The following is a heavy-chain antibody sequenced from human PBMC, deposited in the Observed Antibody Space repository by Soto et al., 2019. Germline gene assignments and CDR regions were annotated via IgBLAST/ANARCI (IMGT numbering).Heavy chain of an antibody. CDR2: VYYSGSS. CDR1: GDSISGGASF. Sequence: SETLSLTCTVSGDSISGGASFWSWIRQPPGKGLEWIANVYYSGSSYYNPSLKSRLTISVDTTKNQFSLQLKSMSAADTAVYYCAKLSCTSSTCYFPGWFDPWGQGTLVTVSS. D-gene: IGHD2-2*01. J-gene: IGHJ5*02. CDR3: AKLSCTSSTCYFPGWFDP. V-gene: IGHV4-31*03.